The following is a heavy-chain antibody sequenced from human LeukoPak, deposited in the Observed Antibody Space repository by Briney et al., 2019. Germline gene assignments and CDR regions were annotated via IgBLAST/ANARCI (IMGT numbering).Heavy chain of an antibody. CDR2: IKQDGSDT. D-gene: IGHD3-22*01. CDR1: GFTFSRYW. CDR3: ARDYDGSDYSVRFEY. V-gene: IGHV3-7*04. J-gene: IGHJ4*02. Sequence: GGSLRLSCAASGFTFSRYWMSWVRQAPGKGLEWVANIKQDGSDTYYVGSVKGRFTITRDNAKNSLYLHMNSLRAEDTAVYYCARDYDGSDYSVRFEYWGQGTLVTVSS.